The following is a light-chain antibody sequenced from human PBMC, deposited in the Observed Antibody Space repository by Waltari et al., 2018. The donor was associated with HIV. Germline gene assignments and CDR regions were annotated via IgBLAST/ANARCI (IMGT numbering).Light chain of an antibody. V-gene: IGKV2-24*01. CDR2: RIS. Sequence: EIVMTPSPLSSPVTLGQPASISCSSSRSLLHRDGNTYLTWLHQRPGQPPRLLIYRISNRFSGVPDRFSGSGAGTDFTLKISSVEAEDVGVYYCLQATQYPHTFGQGTKLEIK. CDR1: RSLLHRDGNTY. J-gene: IGKJ2*01. CDR3: LQATQYPHT.